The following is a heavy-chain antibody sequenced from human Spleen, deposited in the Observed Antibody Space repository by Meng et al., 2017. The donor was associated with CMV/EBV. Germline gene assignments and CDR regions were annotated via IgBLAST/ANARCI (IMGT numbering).Heavy chain of an antibody. J-gene: IGHJ5*02. CDR1: GFTFSDYY. CDR2: ISGSGGTI. D-gene: IGHD1-14*01. CDR3: ARAYNVPGWFDP. V-gene: IGHV3-11*01. Sequence: CVASGFTFSDYYMSWIRQAPGKGLDWVSYISGSGGTIYYAVSVKGRFTISRDNAKNSLDLQMNSLRAEDTAMYYCARAYNVPGWFDPWGQGTLVTVSS.